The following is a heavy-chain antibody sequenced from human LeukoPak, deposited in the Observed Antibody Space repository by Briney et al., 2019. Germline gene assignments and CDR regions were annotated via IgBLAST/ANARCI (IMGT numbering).Heavy chain of an antibody. Sequence: SETLSLTCTVSGGSISSYYWSWIRQPPGKGLEWIGYIYYSGSTNYNPSLKGRVTMSVDTSKNQFSLKLSSVTAADTAVYYCARDRVGYSYGSFVYWGQGTLVTVSS. D-gene: IGHD5-18*01. CDR3: ARDRVGYSYGSFVY. CDR1: GGSISSYY. V-gene: IGHV4-59*01. CDR2: IYYSGST. J-gene: IGHJ4*02.